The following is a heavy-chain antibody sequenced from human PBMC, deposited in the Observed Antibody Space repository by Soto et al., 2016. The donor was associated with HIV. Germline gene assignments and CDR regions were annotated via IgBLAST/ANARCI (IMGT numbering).Heavy chain of an antibody. D-gene: IGHD3-16*02. CDR2: IYHDRTT. J-gene: IGHJ2*01. Sequence: QVQLQESGPGLVKPSETLSLTCGVSGYSISSGYYWGWIRQSPGKELEWIGSIYHDRTTYYNPSLKSRVTISRDTSNNQFSLNLSSVTATDTAVYFCVREKRGPGELLSLWYFDFWGRGTLVTVSS. CDR1: GYSISSGYY. CDR3: VREKRGPGELLSLWYFDF. V-gene: IGHV4-38-2*02.